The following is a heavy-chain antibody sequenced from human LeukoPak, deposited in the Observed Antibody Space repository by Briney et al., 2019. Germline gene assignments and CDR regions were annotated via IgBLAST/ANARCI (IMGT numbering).Heavy chain of an antibody. CDR2: IYSGGST. Sequence: PGGSLRLSCPASGFTLSSNYMSWVRQAPGKGLEWVSVIYSGGSTYYADSVKGRFTISRDNSKNTLYLQMNSLRAEDTAVYYCARARNDYDSSSFSALDYWGQGTLVTVSS. D-gene: IGHD3-22*01. V-gene: IGHV3-53*01. CDR1: GFTLSSNY. J-gene: IGHJ4*02. CDR3: ARARNDYDSSSFSALDY.